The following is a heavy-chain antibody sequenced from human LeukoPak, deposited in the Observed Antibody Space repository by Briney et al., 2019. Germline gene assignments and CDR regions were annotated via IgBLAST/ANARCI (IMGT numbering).Heavy chain of an antibody. Sequence: GGSLRLSCTTSGVTFGKYIMTWVRQAPENGLEWVSSIGGGDDITFYTDSVKGRFTISRDNSKNTLYLQMSSLRDEDTAIYYCAKVSWYNYDSSSSDYWGQGTLVTVSS. V-gene: IGHV3-23*01. CDR2: IGGGDDIT. CDR1: GVTFGKYI. D-gene: IGHD3-22*01. J-gene: IGHJ4*02. CDR3: AKVSWYNYDSSSSDY.